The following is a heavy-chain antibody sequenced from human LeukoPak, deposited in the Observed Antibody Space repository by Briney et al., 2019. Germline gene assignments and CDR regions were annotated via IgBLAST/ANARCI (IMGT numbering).Heavy chain of an antibody. V-gene: IGHV3-23*01. CDR2: ISGSGSST. CDR1: GSTFSNYA. J-gene: IGHJ4*02. Sequence: PGGSLRLSCAASGSTFSNYAMNWVRQAPGKGLEWVSGISGSGSSTHYADSVKGRSTISRDNSKNTLYLQMNSLRAEDTAVYYCAKGRYSVYCSGGNCYADYFDSWGQGALVTVSS. D-gene: IGHD2-15*01. CDR3: AKGRYSVYCSGGNCYADYFDS.